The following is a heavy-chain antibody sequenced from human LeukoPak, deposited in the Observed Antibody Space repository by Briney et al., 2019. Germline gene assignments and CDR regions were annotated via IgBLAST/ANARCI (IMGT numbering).Heavy chain of an antibody. CDR1: GFTFSNYG. J-gene: IGHJ4*02. CDR3: AKDHSQNFDY. V-gene: IGHV3-30*02. CDR2: LRRDGSDK. Sequence: PGGSLRLSCAASGFTFSNYGMHWVRQAPGKGLEWVAFLRRDGSDKCYADSVKGRFTISRDNSKNTVYLQMNSLRPEDTAVYYCAKDHSQNFDYWGQGTLVTVSS. D-gene: IGHD5-18*01.